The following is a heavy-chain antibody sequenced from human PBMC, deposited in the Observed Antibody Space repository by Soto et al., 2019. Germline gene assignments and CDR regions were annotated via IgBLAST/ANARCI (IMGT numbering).Heavy chain of an antibody. Sequence: GGSLRLSCAASGFTFSSYAMHWVRQAPGKGLEWVAVISYDGSNKYYADSVKGRFTISRDNSKNTLYLQLSRLRAEDAAVYYCAKETSTLGRPLFDCWGQGTQVTVSS. V-gene: IGHV3-30-3*01. J-gene: IGHJ4*02. D-gene: IGHD3-10*01. CDR2: ISYDGSNK. CDR3: AKETSTLGRPLFDC. CDR1: GFTFSSYA.